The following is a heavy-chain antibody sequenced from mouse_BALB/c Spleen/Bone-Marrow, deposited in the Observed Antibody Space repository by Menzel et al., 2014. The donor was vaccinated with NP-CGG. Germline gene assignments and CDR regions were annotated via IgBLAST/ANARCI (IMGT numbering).Heavy chain of an antibody. J-gene: IGHJ4*01. CDR1: GFNIKDTY. CDR3: ARGLLQYYYAMDY. Sequence: AQLQQPGAELVKPGASVKLSCTASGFNIKDTYMHWVKQRPEQGLEWIGRIDPANGNTKYDPKFQGKATITADTSSNTAYLQLSSLTSEDTAVYYCARGLLQYYYAMDYWGQGTSVTVSS. CDR2: IDPANGNT. D-gene: IGHD2-3*01. V-gene: IGHV14-3*02.